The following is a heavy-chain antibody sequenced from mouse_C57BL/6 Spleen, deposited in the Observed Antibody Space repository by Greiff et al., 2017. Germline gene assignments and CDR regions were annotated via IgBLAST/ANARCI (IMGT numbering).Heavy chain of an antibody. CDR1: GFTFSSYG. CDR2: ISSGGSYT. J-gene: IGHJ4*01. V-gene: IGHV5-6*01. Sequence: EVQLMESGGDLVKPGGSLKLSCAASGFTFSSYGMSWVRQTPDKRLEWVATISSGGSYTYYPDSVKGRFTISRDNAKNTLYLQMSSLKSEDTAMYYCARQMDYWGQGTSVTVSS. CDR3: ARQMDY.